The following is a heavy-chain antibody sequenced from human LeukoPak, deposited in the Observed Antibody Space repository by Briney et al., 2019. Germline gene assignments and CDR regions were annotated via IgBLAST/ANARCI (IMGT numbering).Heavy chain of an antibody. CDR1: GFTFSSYD. J-gene: IGHJ4*02. Sequence: GGSLRLSCAASGFTFSSYDMSWVRQAPGKGLEWVSAISGSGGSTYYADSVKGRFTISRDNSKNTLYLQMNSLRAEDTAVYYCAKAHYYDSSGPPGPFDYWGQGTLLTVSS. V-gene: IGHV3-23*01. CDR2: ISGSGGST. CDR3: AKAHYYDSSGPPGPFDY. D-gene: IGHD3-22*01.